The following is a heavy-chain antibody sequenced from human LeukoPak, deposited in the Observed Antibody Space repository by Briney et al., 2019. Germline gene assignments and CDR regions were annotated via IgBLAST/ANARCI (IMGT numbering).Heavy chain of an antibody. J-gene: IGHJ3*02. V-gene: IGHV3-33*01. Sequence: GRSLRLSCAASGFTFSSYGMHWVRQALGKGLEWVAVIWYDGSNKYYADSVKGRFTISRDNSKNTLYLQMNSLRAEDTALYYCAGEMYCSGGSCYGDAFDIWGQGTMVTVSS. CDR3: AGEMYCSGGSCYGDAFDI. D-gene: IGHD2-15*01. CDR2: IWYDGSNK. CDR1: GFTFSSYG.